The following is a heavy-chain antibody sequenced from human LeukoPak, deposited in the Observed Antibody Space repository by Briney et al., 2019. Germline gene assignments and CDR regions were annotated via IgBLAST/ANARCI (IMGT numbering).Heavy chain of an antibody. CDR2: IKQDGREK. Sequence: PGGSLRLSCAASGFTFSTYWMSWVRQAPGKGLEGVANIKQDGREKYYVDSVKGRFTISRDNAKNSLYLQMNSLRAEDTAVYYCARFGYSSGWSFDYWGQGTLVTVSS. CDR1: GFTFSTYW. CDR3: ARFGYSSGWSFDY. D-gene: IGHD6-19*01. J-gene: IGHJ4*02. V-gene: IGHV3-7*01.